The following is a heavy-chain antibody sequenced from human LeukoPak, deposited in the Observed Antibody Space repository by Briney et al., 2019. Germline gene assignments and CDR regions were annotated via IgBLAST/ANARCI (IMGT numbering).Heavy chain of an antibody. CDR3: ARATPYRGQLETFAWFDP. V-gene: IGHV1-2*06. Sequence: EASVKVSCKASGYTFTMYYMHWVRQAPGQGLEWMGRINPNSGGTNYAQKFQGRVTMTRDTSISTAYMELSRLRSDDTAVYYCARATPYRGQLETFAWFDPWGQGTLVTVSS. CDR1: GYTFTMYY. J-gene: IGHJ5*02. CDR2: INPNSGGT. D-gene: IGHD6-13*01.